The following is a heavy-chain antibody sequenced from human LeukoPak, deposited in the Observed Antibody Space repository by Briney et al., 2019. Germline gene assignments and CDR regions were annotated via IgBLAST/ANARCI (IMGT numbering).Heavy chain of an antibody. CDR1: GYIFTTYV. Sequence: ASVKVSRKDSGYIFTTYVINWARQATGQGLEWMGWMNPNRGNTGYAQKFQGRVTMTRNTSISTDYMELSSLRSEDTAIYYCARGYYDTNGYYYRLDFWGQGTLVAVSS. CDR2: MNPNRGNT. CDR3: ARGYYDTNGYYYRLDF. V-gene: IGHV1-8*01. D-gene: IGHD3-22*01. J-gene: IGHJ4*02.